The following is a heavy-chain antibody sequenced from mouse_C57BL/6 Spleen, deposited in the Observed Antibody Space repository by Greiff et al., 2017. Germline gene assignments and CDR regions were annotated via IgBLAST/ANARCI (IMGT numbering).Heavy chain of an antibody. Sequence: EVQLQQSGPELVKPGASVKISCKASGYTFTDYYMNWVKQSHGKSLEWIGDINPNNGGTSYNQKFKGKATLTVDKSSSTAYMELRSLTSEDSAVYDCARRRSNYPAWFAYWGQGTLVTVSA. CDR2: INPNNGGT. V-gene: IGHV1-26*01. CDR1: GYTFTDYY. J-gene: IGHJ3*01. CDR3: ARRRSNYPAWFAY. D-gene: IGHD2-5*01.